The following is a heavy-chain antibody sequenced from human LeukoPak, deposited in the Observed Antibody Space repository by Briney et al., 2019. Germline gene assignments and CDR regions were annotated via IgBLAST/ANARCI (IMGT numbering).Heavy chain of an antibody. V-gene: IGHV3-53*01. Sequence: PGGSLRLSCAASGFTVSSNYMTWVRQAPGKGLECVSVIYSVGSGGSTYYANSVKGRFTISRDNSENTLYLQMNSLSADDTAVYYCARVMLVDYLGSLDCWGQGALVTVSS. D-gene: IGHD4-11*01. CDR3: ARVMLVDYLGSLDC. J-gene: IGHJ4*02. CDR1: GFTVSSNY. CDR2: IYSVGSGGST.